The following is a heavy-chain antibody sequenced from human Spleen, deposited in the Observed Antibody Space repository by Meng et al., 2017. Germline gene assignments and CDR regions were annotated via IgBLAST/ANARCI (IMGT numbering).Heavy chain of an antibody. Sequence: QVQLVQSGSELKKPGASVKVSCRASGYTFTNHAMNWVRQAPGQGLEWVGWINTNTGNPTYAQGFTGRFVFSLDSSVSTAYLQINSLKDEDTAVYYCARKASGYYFSEHWGQGTLVTVSS. CDR1: GYTFTNHA. CDR2: INTNTGNP. V-gene: IGHV7-4-1*02. D-gene: IGHD3-22*01. J-gene: IGHJ1*01. CDR3: ARKASGYYFSEH.